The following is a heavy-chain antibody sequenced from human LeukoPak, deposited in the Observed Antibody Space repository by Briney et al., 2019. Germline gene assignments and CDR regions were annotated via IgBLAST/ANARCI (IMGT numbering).Heavy chain of an antibody. CDR1: GFTFSTYG. CDR2: IWFDGSNK. D-gene: IGHD3-22*01. CDR3: ARDSDSSFEGVPFDY. J-gene: IGHJ4*02. V-gene: IGHV3-33*01. Sequence: GGSLRLSCAASGFTFSTYGMHWVRQAPGKGLEWVAVIWFDGSNKYNADSVKGRLTISRDNSKNTLYLQMNSLRAEGTAVYYCARDSDSSFEGVPFDYWGQGTLVTVSS.